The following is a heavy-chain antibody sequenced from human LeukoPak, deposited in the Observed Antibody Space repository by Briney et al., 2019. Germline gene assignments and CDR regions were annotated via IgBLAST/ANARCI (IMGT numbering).Heavy chain of an antibody. J-gene: IGHJ4*02. V-gene: IGHV3-72*01. CDR1: GLTFSSYA. Sequence: PGGSLRLSCAASGLTFSSYAMSWVRQAPGKGLEWVGRTRNKANSYTTEYAASVKGRFTISRDDSKKSLYLQMNSLKTEDTAVYYCAISILPTTAGGGHWGQGTLVTVSS. D-gene: IGHD5-12*01. CDR2: TRNKANSYTT. CDR3: AISILPTTAGGGH.